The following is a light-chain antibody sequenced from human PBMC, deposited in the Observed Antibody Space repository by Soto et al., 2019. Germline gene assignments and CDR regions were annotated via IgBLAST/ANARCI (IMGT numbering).Light chain of an antibody. V-gene: IGLV2-11*01. CDR3: CSYAGIDV. CDR1: SSDVGGYNY. CDR2: DVS. J-gene: IGLJ1*01. Sequence: QSVLTQPRSVSGSPGQSVTISCTGPSSDVGGYNYVSWYQQHPGKAPKLMIYDVSKRPSGVPDRFSGSKSGSTASLTISGLQAEDEADYYCCSYAGIDVFGAGTKLTVL.